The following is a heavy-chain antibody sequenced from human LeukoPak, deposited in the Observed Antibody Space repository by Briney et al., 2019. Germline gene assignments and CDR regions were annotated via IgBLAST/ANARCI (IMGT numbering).Heavy chain of an antibody. CDR2: ISAYNGNT. CDR3: ARDSEYCSSTSCYDRSDY. CDR1: GYTFTSYG. Sequence: ASVKVSCKASGYTFTSYGISWVRQAPGQGLEWMGWISAYNGNTNYAQKLQGRVTVTTDTSTSTAYMELRSLRSDDTAVYYCARDSEYCSSTSCYDRSDYWGQGTLVTVSS. V-gene: IGHV1-18*01. J-gene: IGHJ4*02. D-gene: IGHD2-2*01.